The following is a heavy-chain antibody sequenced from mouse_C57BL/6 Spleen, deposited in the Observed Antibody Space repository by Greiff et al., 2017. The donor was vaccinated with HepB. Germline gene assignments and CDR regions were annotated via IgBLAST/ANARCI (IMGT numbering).Heavy chain of an antibody. J-gene: IGHJ1*03. D-gene: IGHD1-1*01. CDR2: IDPEDGET. V-gene: IGHV14-2*01. Sequence: EVQGVESGAELVKPGASVKLSCTASGFNIKDYYMHWVKQRTEQGLEWIGRIDPEDGETKYAPKFQGKATITADTSSNTAYLQLSSLTSEDTAVYYCARGDYYGSSPLYFDVWGTGTTVTVSS. CDR3: ARGDYYGSSPLYFDV. CDR1: GFNIKDYY.